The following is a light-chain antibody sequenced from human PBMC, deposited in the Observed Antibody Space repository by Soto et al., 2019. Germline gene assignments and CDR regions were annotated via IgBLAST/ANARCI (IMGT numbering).Light chain of an antibody. J-gene: IGKJ1*01. CDR3: QQYINWPCT. CDR1: QSVGIN. V-gene: IGKV3-15*01. Sequence: EIVMTQSPATLSVSPGERATLSCRASQSVGINVAWYQQRPGQAPRLIIYGASSRATGVPARFSGSGSGTEFALPISRLPSEVSAVYFCQQYINWPCTFGQGAK. CDR2: GAS.